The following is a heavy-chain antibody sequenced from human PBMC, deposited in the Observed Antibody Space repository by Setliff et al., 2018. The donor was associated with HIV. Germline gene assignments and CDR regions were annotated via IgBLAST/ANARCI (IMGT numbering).Heavy chain of an antibody. D-gene: IGHD2-8*01. J-gene: IGHJ6*02. CDR2: ITDDGTA. CDR3: ARGRSCESDWCWLYYNYYYGMDV. Sequence: KPSETLSLTCAVYGGSLTNYYWSWIRQSPGKGLEWIGEITDDGTATYTSSLKSRVTISLDTSKKQLSLKVTSVTAADTAIYYCARGRSCESDWCWLYYNYYYGMDVWAQGTAVTVSS. V-gene: IGHV4-34*01. CDR1: GGSLTNYY.